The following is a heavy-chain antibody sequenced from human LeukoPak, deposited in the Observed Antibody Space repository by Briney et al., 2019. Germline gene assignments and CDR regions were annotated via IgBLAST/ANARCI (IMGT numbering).Heavy chain of an antibody. V-gene: IGHV5-51*01. CDR1: GYRFTTYW. Sequence: GESLKISCKGSGYRFTTYWIGWVRQMPGKGLEWMGIIYPGDSDTRYTPSFQGQVTISADKSISTAYLQWSSLKASDTAMYYCAIFYSSGWYDFDYWGQGTLVTVSS. D-gene: IGHD6-19*01. CDR2: IYPGDSDT. CDR3: AIFYSSGWYDFDY. J-gene: IGHJ4*02.